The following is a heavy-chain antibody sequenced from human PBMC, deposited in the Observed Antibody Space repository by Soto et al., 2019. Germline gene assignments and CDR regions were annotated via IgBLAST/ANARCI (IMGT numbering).Heavy chain of an antibody. Sequence: EVQLLESGGGLVQPGGSLRLSCAASGFTFNNYAMTWVRQAPGKGLEWVSAISGGGDTTSYADSVKGRLTVSRDGSKNTLYLQMSSLRAEDTARDYCAKGRGGSGSLTPRVDFWGQGTLVTVSS. V-gene: IGHV3-23*01. CDR3: AKGRGGSGSLTPRVDF. CDR1: GFTFNNYA. CDR2: ISGGGDTT. J-gene: IGHJ4*02. D-gene: IGHD3-10*01.